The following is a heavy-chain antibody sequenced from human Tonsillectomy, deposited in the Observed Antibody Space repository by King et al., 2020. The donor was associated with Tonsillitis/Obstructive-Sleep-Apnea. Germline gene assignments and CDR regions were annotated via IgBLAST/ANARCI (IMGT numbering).Heavy chain of an antibody. Sequence: VQLHQWGAGLLKPSETLSLTGAVYGGSFSGYYWSWIRHPPGTGLEWIGEINHSGSHSYTPSLKSQVTISVDTSKNQFSLQLSSVTAADTAVYYCARRTYSSSSWFDPWGQGTLVTVSS. CDR3: ARRTYSSSSWFDP. CDR2: INHSGSH. D-gene: IGHD6-6*01. V-gene: IGHV4-34*01. CDR1: GGSFSGYY. J-gene: IGHJ5*02.